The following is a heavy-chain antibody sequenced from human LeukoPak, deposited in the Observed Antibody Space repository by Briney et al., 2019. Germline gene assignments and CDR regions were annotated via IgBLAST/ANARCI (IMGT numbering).Heavy chain of an antibody. D-gene: IGHD1-1*01. V-gene: IGHV1-18*01. CDR3: ARSGSGGYYYGMDV. CDR2: ISAYNGNT. Sequence: ASVKLSCKASSYTFTSYGISWVRQAPGQGLEWMGWISAYNGNTNYAQKLQGRVTMTTDTSTSTAYMELRSLRSDDTAVYYCARSGSGGYYYGMDVWGQGTTVTVSS. CDR1: SYTFTSYG. J-gene: IGHJ6*02.